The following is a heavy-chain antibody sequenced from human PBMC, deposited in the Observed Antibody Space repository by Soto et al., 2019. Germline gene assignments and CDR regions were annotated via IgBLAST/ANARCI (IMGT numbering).Heavy chain of an antibody. D-gene: IGHD6-13*01. CDR3: ARELGSSWYPEYFQH. CDR1: GFTFSSYS. J-gene: IGHJ1*01. CDR2: ISSSSSTI. Sequence: EVQLVESGGGLVQPGGSLRLSCAASGFTFSSYSMNWVRQAPGKGLEWVSYISSSSSTIYYADSVKGRSTISRDNANTSLSLQMNSLRPEDAAVYYCARELGSSWYPEYFQHWGQGTLVTVSS. V-gene: IGHV3-48*01.